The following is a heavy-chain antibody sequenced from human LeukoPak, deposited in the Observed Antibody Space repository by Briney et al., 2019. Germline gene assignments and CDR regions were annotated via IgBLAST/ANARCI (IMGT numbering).Heavy chain of an antibody. D-gene: IGHD6-19*01. V-gene: IGHV3-23*01. J-gene: IGHJ4*02. Sequence: GGSLRLSCVASGFSFSTYAMNWVRQAPGKGLEWVSTISSTSGRAYYADSAKGRFTISRDNSKNTLDFQMNSLRVEDTAVYYCAKGRGISVAAGSYFFDSWGQGALVTVSS. CDR3: AKGRGISVAAGSYFFDS. CDR2: ISSTSGRA. CDR1: GFSFSTYA.